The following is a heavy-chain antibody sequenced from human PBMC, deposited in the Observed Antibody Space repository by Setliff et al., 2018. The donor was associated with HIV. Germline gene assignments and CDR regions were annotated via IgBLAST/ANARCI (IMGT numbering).Heavy chain of an antibody. Sequence: KTSETLSLTCTVSGGSMTNYWSWTRQPPGKGLEFIGHIHTSGSTIYNPSLKSRLTITIDTSRNQFSLKLTSVTAADTAVYYCAKFYCPHGVCYGFDIWGQGTMVTVSS. V-gene: IGHV4-4*09. CDR1: GGSMTNY. CDR3: AKFYCPHGVCYGFDI. D-gene: IGHD2-8*01. CDR2: IHTSGST. J-gene: IGHJ3*02.